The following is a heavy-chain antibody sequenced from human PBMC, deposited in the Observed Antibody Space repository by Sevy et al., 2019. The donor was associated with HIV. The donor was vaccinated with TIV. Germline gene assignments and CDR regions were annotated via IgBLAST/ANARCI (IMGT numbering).Heavy chain of an antibody. J-gene: IGHJ4*02. V-gene: IGHV3-23*01. CDR3: AKGKGWFIFDY. Sequence: GGSLRLSCAASGFTFSTYAMSWVRQAPGKGLEWVSAISGGGGRTYYGDSVKGRFTISRDNSKNRLYLQMNSLRAEDTAVYYCAKGKGWFIFDYWGQGTLVTVSS. CDR2: ISGGGGRT. D-gene: IGHD2-8*01. CDR1: GFTFSTYA.